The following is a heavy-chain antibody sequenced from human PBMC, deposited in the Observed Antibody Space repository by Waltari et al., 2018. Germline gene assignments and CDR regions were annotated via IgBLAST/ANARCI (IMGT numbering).Heavy chain of an antibody. Sequence: QLQLQESGSGLVKPSQTLSLTCAVPGGSISSGGYSWSWIRQPPGKGLEWIGYIYHSGSTYYNPSLKSRVTISVDRSKNQFSLKLSSVTAADTAVYYCARGGSYFSDDAFDIWGQGTMVTVSS. V-gene: IGHV4-30-2*01. J-gene: IGHJ3*02. CDR2: IYHSGST. D-gene: IGHD1-26*01. CDR1: GGSISSGGYS. CDR3: ARGGSYFSDDAFDI.